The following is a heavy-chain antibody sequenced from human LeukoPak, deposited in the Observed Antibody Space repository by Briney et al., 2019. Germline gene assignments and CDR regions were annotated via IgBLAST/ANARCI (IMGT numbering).Heavy chain of an antibody. D-gene: IGHD5-18*01. CDR2: INHSGTT. V-gene: IGHV4-34*01. J-gene: IGHJ5*02. CDR1: GGSFSGYY. CDR3: ARAPRGYSYGFRNWFDP. Sequence: SETLSLTCAVYGGSFSGYYWSWIRQPPGKGLEWIGEINHSGTTNYNPSLKSRVTISVDTSKNQFSRKLSSVTAADTAVYYCARAPRGYSYGFRNWFDPWGQGTLVTVSS.